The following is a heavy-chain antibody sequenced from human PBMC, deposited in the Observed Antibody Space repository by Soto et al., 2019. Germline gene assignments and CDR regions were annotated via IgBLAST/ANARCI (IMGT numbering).Heavy chain of an antibody. CDR3: VRAGTGYQLDY. V-gene: IGHV3-72*01. CDR1: GFTFSDHY. Sequence: EVQLVESGGGLVKPGGSLRLSCAASGFTFSDHYMDWVRQASGKGLEWVGRIRNKANSYTAEYAASVKGRFTISREESKTSLYLQMNSLKIEDTAVYYCVRAGTGYQLDYWGQGTLVTVSS. CDR2: IRNKANSYTA. D-gene: IGHD3-9*01. J-gene: IGHJ4*02.